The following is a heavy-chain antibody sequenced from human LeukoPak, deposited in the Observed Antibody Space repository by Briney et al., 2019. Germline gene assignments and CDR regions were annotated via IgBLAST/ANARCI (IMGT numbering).Heavy chain of an antibody. Sequence: GRSLRLSCAASGFTFSSYAMHWVRQAPGKGLEWVAVISYDGSNKYYADSVKGRFTISRDNSKNTLYLQMNSLRAEDTAVYYCARDHGSSSADAFDIWGQGTMVTVSS. V-gene: IGHV3-30-3*01. J-gene: IGHJ3*02. CDR2: ISYDGSNK. CDR3: ARDHGSSSADAFDI. CDR1: GFTFSSYA. D-gene: IGHD6-6*01.